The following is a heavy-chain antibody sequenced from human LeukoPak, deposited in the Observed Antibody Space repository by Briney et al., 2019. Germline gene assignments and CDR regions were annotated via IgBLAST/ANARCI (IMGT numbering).Heavy chain of an antibody. CDR3: AKDRGTSRHYGMDV. CDR1: GFTFSSYA. Sequence: GGSLRLSCAASGFTFSSYAMSWVRQAPGKGLEWVSAISGSGGSTYYADSVKRLFPISRHNSTNTLYLQINSLRAEDTAVYYCAKDRGTSRHYGMDVWGQGPTVTVSS. J-gene: IGHJ6*02. V-gene: IGHV3-23*01. D-gene: IGHD1-1*01. CDR2: ISGSGGST.